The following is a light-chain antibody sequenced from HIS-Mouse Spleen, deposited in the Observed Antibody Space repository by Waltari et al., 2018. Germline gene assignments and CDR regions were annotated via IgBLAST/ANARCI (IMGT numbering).Light chain of an antibody. V-gene: IGKV1-33*01. CDR2: DAS. CDR1: QDISNY. Sequence: DIQMTQSPSSLSASVGDRVTITCQASQDISNYLNWYQQKPGKAHKLLIYDASNLETGVPSRFSGSGSGTDFTFTISSLQPEDIATYYCQQYDNLPYTFGQGTKLEIK. J-gene: IGKJ2*01. CDR3: QQYDNLPYT.